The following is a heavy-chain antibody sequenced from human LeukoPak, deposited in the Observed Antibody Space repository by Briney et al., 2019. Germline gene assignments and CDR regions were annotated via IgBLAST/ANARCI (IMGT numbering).Heavy chain of an antibody. D-gene: IGHD3-10*02. J-gene: IGHJ4*02. Sequence: PSETLSLTCGIYAHTTNRSYYWARFRQSPGKGPEWIAPFFQSEKSFYNASLESRVIMSLDTSKTQFYLNLKSVTAADTAVYYCARVLPVPYLLDSWGQGTHVTVSS. V-gene: IGHV4-38-2*01. CDR2: FFQSEKS. CDR3: ARVLPVPYLLDS. CDR1: AHTTNRSYY.